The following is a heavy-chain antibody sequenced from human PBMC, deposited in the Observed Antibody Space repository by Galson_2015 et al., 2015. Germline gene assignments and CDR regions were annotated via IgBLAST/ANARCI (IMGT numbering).Heavy chain of an antibody. CDR2: INPNSGGT. V-gene: IGHV1-2*04. CDR3: ARSNTQGYCSGGSCYSPGYYGMDV. D-gene: IGHD2-15*01. CDR1: GYTFTGYY. J-gene: IGHJ6*02. Sequence: SVKVSCKASGYTFTGYYMHWVRQAPGQGLEWMGWINPNSGGTNYAQKFQGWVTMTRDTSIRTAYMELSRLRSDDTAVYYCARSNTQGYCSGGSCYSPGYYGMDVWGQGTTVTVSS.